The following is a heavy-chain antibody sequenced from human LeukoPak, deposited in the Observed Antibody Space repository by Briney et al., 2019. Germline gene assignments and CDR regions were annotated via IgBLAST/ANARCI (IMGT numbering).Heavy chain of an antibody. Sequence: SETLSLTCTVSGGSIIISGYYWAWIRQPPGKGLEWIGSVFYNGDTYYNPSLRSRVTISVDTSKNQFSLTLNSVTAADTAVYYCARDSMRIQTGTTPWGQGTLVTVSS. V-gene: IGHV4-39*07. CDR1: GGSIIISGYY. J-gene: IGHJ5*02. CDR2: VFYNGDT. D-gene: IGHD1-1*01. CDR3: ARDSMRIQTGTTP.